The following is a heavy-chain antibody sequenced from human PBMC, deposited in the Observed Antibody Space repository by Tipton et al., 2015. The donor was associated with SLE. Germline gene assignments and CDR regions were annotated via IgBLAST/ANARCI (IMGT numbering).Heavy chain of an antibody. D-gene: IGHD2-21*01. Sequence: GLVKPSETLSLTCTVSGGFISSHDWSWIRQPPGKELEWIGYVYYSGSTTYNPSLKSRVTISVDRSKNQFFLNLSSVTAADTAVYYCAKWGVDTYRYKGLDVWGQGTTVTVSS. CDR2: VYYSGST. V-gene: IGHV4-59*11. CDR1: GGFISSHD. J-gene: IGHJ6*02. CDR3: AKWGVDTYRYKGLDV.